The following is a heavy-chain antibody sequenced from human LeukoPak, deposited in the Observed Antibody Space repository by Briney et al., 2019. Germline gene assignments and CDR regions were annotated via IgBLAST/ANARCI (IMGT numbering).Heavy chain of an antibody. Sequence: PSETLSLTCSVSGGSISSSSFYWGWIRQPPGKGLEWIGSINYSGSTYYSPSLKSRVTISVDTSKNQFSLKVNSVTAADTAVYYCARDPQGDYLWGSYQWGQGTLVTVSS. V-gene: IGHV4-39*07. D-gene: IGHD3-16*02. J-gene: IGHJ4*02. CDR3: ARDPQGDYLWGSYQ. CDR1: GGSISSSSFY. CDR2: INYSGST.